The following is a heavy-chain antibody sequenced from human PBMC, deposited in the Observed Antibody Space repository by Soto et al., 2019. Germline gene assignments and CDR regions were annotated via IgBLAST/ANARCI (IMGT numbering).Heavy chain of an antibody. CDR3: AHMRAAKFDY. J-gene: IGHJ4*02. Sequence: QITLKESGPTLVKPTQTLTLTCNVSGVSLSTSGVGVGWIRQPPGKALEWLALIYWDDDKRSSPSLKSRLTITKGTSKNQVVLIMTNMAPVDTATYYCAHMRAAKFDYWGQGTLVTVSS. V-gene: IGHV2-5*02. D-gene: IGHD6-25*01. CDR2: IYWDDDK. CDR1: GVSLSTSGVG.